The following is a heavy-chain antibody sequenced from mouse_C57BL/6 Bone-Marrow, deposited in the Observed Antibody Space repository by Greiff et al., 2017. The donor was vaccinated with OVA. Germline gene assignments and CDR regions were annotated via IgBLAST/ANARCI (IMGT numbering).Heavy chain of an antibody. CDR2: IWRGGST. V-gene: IGHV2-5*01. J-gene: IGHJ4*01. Sequence: QVQLQQSGPGLVQPSQSLSITCTVSGFSLTSYGVHWVRQSPGKGLEWLGVIWRGGSTDYNAAFMSRLSITKDNSKSQVFFKMNSLQADVTAIYYYAKRLSYYGNPYYYAMDYWGQGTSVTDSS. D-gene: IGHD2-1*01. CDR3: AKRLSYYGNPYYYAMDY. CDR1: GFSLTSYG.